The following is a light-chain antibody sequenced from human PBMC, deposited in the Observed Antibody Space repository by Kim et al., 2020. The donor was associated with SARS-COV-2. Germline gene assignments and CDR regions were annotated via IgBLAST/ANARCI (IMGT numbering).Light chain of an antibody. V-gene: IGKV1-5*03. J-gene: IGKJ1*01. Sequence: AAVGDRVTITCRASQGISIFLAWYQQKPGKAPRLLIYKASSLESGVPSSFSGSGSGTEFTLTITSLQPDDFATYYCQQYHTYPWTFGQGTKVDIK. CDR3: QQYHTYPWT. CDR1: QGISIF. CDR2: KAS.